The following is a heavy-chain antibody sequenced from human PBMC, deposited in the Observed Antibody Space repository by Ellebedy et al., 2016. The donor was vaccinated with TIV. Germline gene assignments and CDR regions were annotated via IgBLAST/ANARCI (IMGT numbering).Heavy chain of an antibody. D-gene: IGHD3-10*01. CDR2: INPDSGGT. CDR3: ARSHYTVWPLLDY. V-gene: IGHV1-2*02. CDR1: GYTFTDYY. Sequence: ASVKVSCKTSGYTFTDYYMHWVRHAPGQGLEWMGWINPDSGGTHYAQNFQGRVTMTRDTSISTAYMDLSRLRSDDTALYYCARSHYTVWPLLDYWGQGTLVTVSS. J-gene: IGHJ4*02.